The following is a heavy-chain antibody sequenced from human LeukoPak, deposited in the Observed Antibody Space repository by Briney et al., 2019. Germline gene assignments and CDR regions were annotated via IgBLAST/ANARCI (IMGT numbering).Heavy chain of an antibody. J-gene: IGHJ5*02. CDR2: INHSGST. D-gene: IGHD6-13*01. V-gene: IGHV4-34*01. CDR3: ARVWTGYSSSWWKYNWFDP. Sequence: KPSETLSLTCAVYGGSFSGYYWSWIRQPPGKGLEWIGEINHSGSTNYNPSPKSRVTISVDTSKNQFSLKLSSVTAADTAVYYCARVWTGYSSSWWKYNWFDPWGQGTLVTVSS. CDR1: GGSFSGYY.